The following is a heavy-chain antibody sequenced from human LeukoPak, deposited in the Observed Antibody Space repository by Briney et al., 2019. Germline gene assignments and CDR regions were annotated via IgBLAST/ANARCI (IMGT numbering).Heavy chain of an antibody. V-gene: IGHV3-23*01. CDR1: GFTFSSYA. D-gene: IGHD2-2*01. CDR2: ISGSGGST. J-gene: IGHJ4*02. Sequence: GGSLRLSCAASGFTFSSYAMSWVRQAPGKGLEWVSAISGSGGSTYYADSVKGRFTISRDNSKNTLYLQMNSLRAEDTAVYYCASEKDIVVVPAATDNDYWGQGTLVTVSS. CDR3: ASEKDIVVVPAATDNDY.